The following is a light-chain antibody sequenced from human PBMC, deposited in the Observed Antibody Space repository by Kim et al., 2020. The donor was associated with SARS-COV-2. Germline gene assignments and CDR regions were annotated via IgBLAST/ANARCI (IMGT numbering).Light chain of an antibody. CDR1: QSISSNY. J-gene: IGKJ2*01. CDR3: QQYGFSSYT. Sequence: LSPGESATLSCRASQSISSNYLTWYQQKPGQAPRLLIYAASSRATGIPDRFSGSGSGTDFTLTISRLEPEDFAVYYCQQYGFSSYTFGQGTKLEI. CDR2: AAS. V-gene: IGKV3-20*01.